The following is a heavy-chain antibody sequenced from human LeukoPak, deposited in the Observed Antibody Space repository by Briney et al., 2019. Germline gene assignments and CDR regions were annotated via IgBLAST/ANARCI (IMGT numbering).Heavy chain of an antibody. J-gene: IGHJ3*02. CDR2: INPKTGGT. CDR1: GYILTGHY. CDR3: ARVGDGLNDAFDI. D-gene: IGHD5-24*01. V-gene: IGHV1-2*06. Sequence: ASVKVSCKASGYILTGHYMNWVRQVPGQGLEWMGRINPKTGGTNYAQNFQGRVTMTRDTSISTTYMELSRLRPDDTAVYYCARVGDGLNDAFDIWGQGTMVTVSS.